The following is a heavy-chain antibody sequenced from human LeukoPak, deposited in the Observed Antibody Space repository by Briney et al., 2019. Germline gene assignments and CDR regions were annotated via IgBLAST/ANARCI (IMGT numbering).Heavy chain of an antibody. Sequence: GGSLRLSCAASGFTFSSYGMHWVRQAPGKGLEWVAFIRYDGSNKYYADSVKGRFTISRDYSKNTLYLQMNSLRAEDTAVYYCANASPGYCSSTSCRRPIDYWGQGTLVTVSS. J-gene: IGHJ4*02. CDR2: IRYDGSNK. V-gene: IGHV3-30*02. D-gene: IGHD2-2*01. CDR1: GFTFSSYG. CDR3: ANASPGYCSSTSCRRPIDY.